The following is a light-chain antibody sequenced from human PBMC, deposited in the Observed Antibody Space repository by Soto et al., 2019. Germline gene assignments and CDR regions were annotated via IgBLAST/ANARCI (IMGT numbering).Light chain of an antibody. Sequence: QSALTQPASVSGSPGQSITFSRTGTSSDVGGYNYVSWYQQHPGKAPKLMIYDVSNRPSGVSNRFSGSKSGNTASLTISGLQAEDEADYYCSSYTSSSTFYVFGTGTKVTVL. V-gene: IGLV2-14*01. CDR1: SSDVGGYNY. J-gene: IGLJ1*01. CDR2: DVS. CDR3: SSYTSSSTFYV.